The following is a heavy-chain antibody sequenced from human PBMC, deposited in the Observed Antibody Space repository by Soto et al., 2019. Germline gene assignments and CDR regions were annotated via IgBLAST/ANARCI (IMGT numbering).Heavy chain of an antibody. CDR1: GGSVSANGSY. CDR2: IYRSGST. V-gene: IGHV4-30-2*01. Sequence: SETLSLTCTVSGGSVSANGSYWNWIRRPPGKGLEWVGYIYRSGSTYYNPSLKSPVSISLDKSKNQFSLNLTSVTAADTAVYYCARGKTNYFFDLWGQGHLVTVS. J-gene: IGHJ4*02. D-gene: IGHD1-7*01. CDR3: ARGKTNYFFDL.